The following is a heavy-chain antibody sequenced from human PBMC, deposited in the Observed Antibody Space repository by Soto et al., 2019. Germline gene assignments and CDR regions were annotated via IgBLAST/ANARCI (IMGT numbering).Heavy chain of an antibody. CDR2: INPKSDDT. Sequence: ASVKVSCKASGYTFTGYYMHWLRRAPGQGLEWMGRINPKSDDTNYAQKFQGRVTMTRDTSIDTAYLELTGLTSDDTATYYCARKHSLDYIRWGLDPWGQGTLVTVSS. CDR3: ARKHSLDYIRWGLDP. J-gene: IGHJ5*02. V-gene: IGHV1-2*02. CDR1: GYTFTGYY. D-gene: IGHD4-4*01.